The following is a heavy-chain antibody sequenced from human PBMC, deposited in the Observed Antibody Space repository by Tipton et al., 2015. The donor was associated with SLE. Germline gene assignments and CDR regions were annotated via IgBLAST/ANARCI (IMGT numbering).Heavy chain of an antibody. V-gene: IGHV4-34*01. CDR1: GGSFSGYY. CDR2: SNPSGST. J-gene: IGHJ4*01. CDR3: ARGAKERITLVRVRPYYFDY. Sequence: TLSLTCAVYGGSFSGYYWSWIRQPLGKGLEWIGESNPSGSTNYNPSLKSRVTISVDTSKNQLSLKLTSVTAADTSVYYCARGAKERITLVRVRPYYFDYWGQGSLVTVSS. D-gene: IGHD3-10*01.